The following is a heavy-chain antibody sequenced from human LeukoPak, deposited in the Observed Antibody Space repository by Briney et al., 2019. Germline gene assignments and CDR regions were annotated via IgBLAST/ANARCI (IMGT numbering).Heavy chain of an antibody. D-gene: IGHD6-13*01. CDR1: GYIFTSYA. Sequence: GASVKVSCKASGYIFTSYAMHWVRQAPGQRLEWMGWVNAGNGNTKYSQKFQGRVTITRDTSASTVYMGLSSLRSEDTAVYYCARDIDRVFNWFDPWGQGTLVTVSS. CDR2: VNAGNGNT. CDR3: ARDIDRVFNWFDP. J-gene: IGHJ5*02. V-gene: IGHV1-3*01.